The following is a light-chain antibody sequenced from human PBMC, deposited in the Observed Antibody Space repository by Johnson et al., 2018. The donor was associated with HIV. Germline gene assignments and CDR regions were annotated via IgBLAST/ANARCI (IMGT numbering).Light chain of an antibody. J-gene: IGLJ1*01. CDR1: SSDMGNYA. V-gene: IGLV1-51*01. Sequence: QSVLTQPPSVYAAPGQKVTISCSGSSSDMGNYAVSWYRQVPGTAPKLLIYDNNKRPSGIPGRFSGSKSGPSATLGITGLQTGDEADYYCGTWDSSLTSYVFGAGTKVTVL. CDR3: GTWDSSLTSYV. CDR2: DNN.